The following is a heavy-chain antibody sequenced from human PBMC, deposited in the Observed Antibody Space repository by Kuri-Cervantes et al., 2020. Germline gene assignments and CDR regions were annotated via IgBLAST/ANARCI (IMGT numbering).Heavy chain of an antibody. D-gene: IGHD6-13*01. CDR1: GGSISSYY. J-gene: IGHJ4*02. CDR3: ARRGIAAAAPFDY. Sequence: SETLSLTCTVSGGSISSYYWSWIRQPPGKGLEWIGYIYCSGSTNYNPSLKSRVTISVDTSKNQFSLKLSSVTAADTAVYYCARRGIAAAAPFDYWGQGTLVTVSS. V-gene: IGHV4-59*12. CDR2: IYCSGST.